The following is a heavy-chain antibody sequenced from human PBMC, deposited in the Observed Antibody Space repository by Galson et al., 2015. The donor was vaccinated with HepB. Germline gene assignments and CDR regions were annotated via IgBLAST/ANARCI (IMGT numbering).Heavy chain of an antibody. Sequence: SVKVSCKASGYTFTGYYMHWVRQAPGQGLEWMGRINPNSGGTNYAQKFQGRVTMTRDTSISTAYMELSRLRSDDTAVYYCARAPVRGFLDIVVVPAASYYYYYYMDVWGKGTTVTVSS. CDR2: INPNSGGT. V-gene: IGHV1-2*06. CDR3: ARAPVRGFLDIVVVPAASYYYYYYMDV. CDR1: GYTFTGYY. D-gene: IGHD2-2*01. J-gene: IGHJ6*03.